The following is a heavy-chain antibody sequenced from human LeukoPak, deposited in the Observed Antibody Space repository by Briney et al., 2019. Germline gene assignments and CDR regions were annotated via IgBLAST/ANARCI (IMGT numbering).Heavy chain of an antibody. CDR2: INPNSGGT. CDR1: GYTFTGYY. Sequence: ASVKVSCKASGYTFTGYYVHWVRQAPGQGLEWMGRINPNSGGTNYAQKFQGRVTMTRDTSISTAYMELSRLRSDDTAVYYCARDLVGWELLPPDAFDIWGQGTMVTVSS. J-gene: IGHJ3*02. CDR3: ARDLVGWELLPPDAFDI. V-gene: IGHV1-2*06. D-gene: IGHD1-26*01.